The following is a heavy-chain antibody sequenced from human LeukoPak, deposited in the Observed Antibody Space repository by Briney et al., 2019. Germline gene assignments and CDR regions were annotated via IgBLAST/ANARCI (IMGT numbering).Heavy chain of an antibody. J-gene: IGHJ4*02. CDR1: GGSVSSGSYY. V-gene: IGHV4-61*01. CDR3: ARVGDWNDLVY. D-gene: IGHD1-1*01. CDR2: IYYGWTT. Sequence: SETLSLTCTVSGGSVSSGSYYWSWIRQPPGKGLEWIGYIYYGWTTNYNPSLKNRVTISVDTSKNQFSLKLSSVTAADTAVYYCARVGDWNDLVYWGQGTLVTVSS.